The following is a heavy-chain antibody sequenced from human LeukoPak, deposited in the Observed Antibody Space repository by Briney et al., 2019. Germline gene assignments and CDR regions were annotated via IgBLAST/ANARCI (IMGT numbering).Heavy chain of an antibody. V-gene: IGHV4-39*01. CDR3: ARQSSGSHPRHFDY. J-gene: IGHJ4*02. CDR2: IYYSGST. Sequence: SETLSLTCTVSGGSISNSYYWGWIRQPPGKGLEWIGSIYYSGSTYYNPSLKSRVTISVDTSKNQSSLKLSSVTAADTAVYYCARQSSGSHPRHFDYWGQGTLVTVSS. D-gene: IGHD1-26*01. CDR1: GGSISNSYY.